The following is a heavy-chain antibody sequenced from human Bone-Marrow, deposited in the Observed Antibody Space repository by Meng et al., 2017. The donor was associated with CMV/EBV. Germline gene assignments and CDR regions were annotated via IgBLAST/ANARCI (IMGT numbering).Heavy chain of an antibody. CDR1: GYTFTGYY. V-gene: IGHV1-2*02. CDR3: ARVPSSGYYGSLGY. D-gene: IGHD3-22*01. J-gene: IGHJ4*02. CDR2: ISPNSGGT. Sequence: ASVKVSCKASGYTFTGYYMHWVRQAPGQGLEWMGWISPNSGGTNYAQKFLGRVTMTRDTSISTAYMELSRLRSDDTAMYYCARVPSSGYYGSLGYWDQGTLVTVSS.